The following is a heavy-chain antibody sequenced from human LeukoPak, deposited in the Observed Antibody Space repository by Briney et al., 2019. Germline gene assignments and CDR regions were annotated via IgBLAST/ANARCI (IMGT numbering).Heavy chain of an antibody. D-gene: IGHD1-1*01. CDR1: GGSISSSSYY. Sequence: SETLSLTCTVSGGSISSSSYYWGWIRQPPGKGLEWIGSIYYSGSTYYNPSLKSRVTISVDTSKNQFSLKLSSVTAADTAVYYCARQGQGVHLERRVLGRGWFDPWGQGTLVTVSS. J-gene: IGHJ5*02. V-gene: IGHV4-39*01. CDR3: ARQGQGVHLERRVLGRGWFDP. CDR2: IYYSGST.